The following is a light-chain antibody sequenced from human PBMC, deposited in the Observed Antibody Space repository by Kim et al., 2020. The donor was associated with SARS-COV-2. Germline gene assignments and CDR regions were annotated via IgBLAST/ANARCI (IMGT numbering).Light chain of an antibody. CDR1: GLRSKS. CDR2: SKS. V-gene: IGLV3-19*01. CDR3: NSRDTSSDCIVV. J-gene: IGLJ2*01. Sequence: GLAVRITCTGDGLRSKSASANQQQQEQAPVLVMDSKSRRPPGTAVRVSGSSSGKADSVTITGAQAEEEAEYYCNSRDTSSDCIVVFGGGTKLTVL.